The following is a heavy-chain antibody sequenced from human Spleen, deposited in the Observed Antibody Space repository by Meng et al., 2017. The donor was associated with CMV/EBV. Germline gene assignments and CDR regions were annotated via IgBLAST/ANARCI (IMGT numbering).Heavy chain of an antibody. CDR2: ISSDGNNK. J-gene: IGHJ4*02. V-gene: IGHV3-30*09. CDR3: ATYSRAPAALLAYFNY. Sequence: GESLKISCEASRLTFSTYAMHWVRHAPGKGLEWVAVISSDGNNKYYADSVRGRFAISREHRKNTLYLQMNSLSIADTAVYYCATYSRAPAALLAYFNYWGLGTLVTVSS. CDR1: RLTFSTYA. D-gene: IGHD2-2*02.